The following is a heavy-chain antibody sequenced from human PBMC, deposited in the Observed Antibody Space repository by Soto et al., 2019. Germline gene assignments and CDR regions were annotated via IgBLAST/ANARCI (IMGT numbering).Heavy chain of an antibody. CDR3: ARVADCSGGRCYFSVDY. J-gene: IGHJ4*02. CDR2: IYFSGST. Sequence: SETLSLTCTVSGDSISGYYWSWVRQTPGKGLEWIGYIYFSGSTNYNPSLKSRVTMSVDTSKNQFSLKLSSVTAADTAVYYCARVADCSGGRCYFSVDYWGQGTLVTVSS. CDR1: GDSISGYY. V-gene: IGHV4-59*08. D-gene: IGHD2-15*01.